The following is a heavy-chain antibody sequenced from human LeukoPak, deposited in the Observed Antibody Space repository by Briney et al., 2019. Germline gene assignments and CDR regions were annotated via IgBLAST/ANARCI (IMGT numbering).Heavy chain of an antibody. V-gene: IGHV3-7*01. CDR2: IKEDGSEK. J-gene: IGHJ4*02. CDR3: ARDSSGYQ. CDR1: GFTFSTYW. Sequence: GGSLRLSCAASGFTFSTYWMSWVRQTPGKGLEWVANIKEDGSEKYYGDSVKGRFTISRDNAKNSLYLQMNSLRAEDTAVYYCARDSSGYQWGQGTLVTLSS. D-gene: IGHD3-22*01.